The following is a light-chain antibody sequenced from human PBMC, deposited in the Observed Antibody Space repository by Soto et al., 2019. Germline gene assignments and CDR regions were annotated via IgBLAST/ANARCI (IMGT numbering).Light chain of an antibody. CDR3: QQGYNTFWT. V-gene: IGKV1-39*01. CDR1: QPIGTS. J-gene: IGKJ1*01. CDR2: AAT. Sequence: DIQMTQSASTLSASVGDRATVTCRASQPIGTSLHWYQQRAGTAPKVLISAATKLQSGVPSRFSGRGSGTDFTLTISNLQPEDSATYFCQQGYNTFWTFGRGTKVDIK.